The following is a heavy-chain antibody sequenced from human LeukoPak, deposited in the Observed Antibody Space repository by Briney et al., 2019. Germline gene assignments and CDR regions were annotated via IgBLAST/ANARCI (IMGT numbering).Heavy chain of an antibody. J-gene: IGHJ1*01. D-gene: IGHD2-8*01. CDR2: IWYDGSNK. CDR3: AKDVRRRCEYFQH. Sequence: GGSLRLSCAASGFTFSSYGMHWVRQAPGKGLEWVAVIWYDGSNKYYADSVKGRFTSRDNSKNTLYLQMNSLRAEDTAVYYCAKDVRRRCEYFQHWGQGTLVTVSS. V-gene: IGHV3-33*06. CDR1: GFTFSSYG.